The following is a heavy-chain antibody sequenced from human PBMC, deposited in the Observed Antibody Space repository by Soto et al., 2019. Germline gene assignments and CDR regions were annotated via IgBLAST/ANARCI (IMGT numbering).Heavy chain of an antibody. CDR1: GFTFSSYG. Sequence: PGGSLRLSCAASGFTFSSYGMHWVRQAPGKGLEWVAVISYDGSNKYYADSVKGRFTISRDNSKNTLYLQMNSLRAEDTAVYYCAKVGYCSGGSCHPFHPFDPWGQGTLVTVSS. J-gene: IGHJ5*02. CDR2: ISYDGSNK. V-gene: IGHV3-30*18. CDR3: AKVGYCSGGSCHPFHPFDP. D-gene: IGHD2-15*01.